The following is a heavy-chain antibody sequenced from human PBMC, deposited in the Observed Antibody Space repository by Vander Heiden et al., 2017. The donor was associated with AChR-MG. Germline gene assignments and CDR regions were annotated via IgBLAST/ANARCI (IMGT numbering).Heavy chain of an antibody. V-gene: IGHV3-48*02. CDR1: GFTFSSYS. J-gene: IGHJ6*02. CDR3: ARPSPAYYDFWSGYYTTSYYYYGMDV. D-gene: IGHD3-3*01. CDR2: ISSSSSTI. Sequence: EVQLVESGGGLVQPGGSLRLSCAASGFTFSSYSMNWVRQAPGKGLEWVSYISSSSSTIYYADSVKGRFTISRDKAKNSLYLQMNSLRDEDTAVYYCARPSPAYYDFWSGYYTTSYYYYGMDVWGQGTTVTVSS.